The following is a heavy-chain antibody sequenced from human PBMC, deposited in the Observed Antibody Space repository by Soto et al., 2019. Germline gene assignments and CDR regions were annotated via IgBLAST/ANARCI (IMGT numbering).Heavy chain of an antibody. CDR3: ARGLSEDFWSGYRAGYAFDI. V-gene: IGHV3-30-3*01. D-gene: IGHD3-3*01. CDR2: ISYDGSNK. Sequence: QVQLVESGGGVVQPGRSLRLSCAASGFTFSSYAMHWVRQAPGKGLEWVAVISYDGSNKYYADSVKGRFTISRDNSKNTLYLQMNSLRAEDTAVDYCARGLSEDFWSGYRAGYAFDIWGQGTMVTVSS. J-gene: IGHJ3*02. CDR1: GFTFSSYA.